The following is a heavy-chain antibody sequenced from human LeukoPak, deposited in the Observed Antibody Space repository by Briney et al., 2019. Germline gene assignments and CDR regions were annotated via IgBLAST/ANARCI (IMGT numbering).Heavy chain of an antibody. CDR1: GYSFTSDW. CDR2: IEPSDSYT. D-gene: IGHD6-13*01. V-gene: IGHV5-10-1*01. J-gene: IGHJ4*02. Sequence: PGESLKISCKGSGYSFTSDWISWVRQMPGKGLEWMGRIEPSDSYTSYSPSLQGHVTISADKAISTAYLQWSSLKASDTAMYYCARARAAGGRWSDLDYWGQGTLVTVSS. CDR3: ARARAAGGRWSDLDY.